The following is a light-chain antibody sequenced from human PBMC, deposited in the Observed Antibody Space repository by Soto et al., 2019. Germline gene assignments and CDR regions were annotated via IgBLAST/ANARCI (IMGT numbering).Light chain of an antibody. CDR1: QSVSSNY. CDR3: QQYNNWPIT. Sequence: DIVLTQSPGTLSLSPGERATLSCRASQSVSSNYLAWYQQKPGQAPRLLIYGASTRATGVPDRFSGSGSGTDFTLTISRLEPEDFAVYYCQQYNNWPITFGQGTRLEIK. CDR2: GAS. J-gene: IGKJ5*01. V-gene: IGKV3-20*01.